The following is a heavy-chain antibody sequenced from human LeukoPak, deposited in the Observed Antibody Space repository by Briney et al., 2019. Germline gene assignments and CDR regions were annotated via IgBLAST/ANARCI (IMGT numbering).Heavy chain of an antibody. CDR1: GFSLNTSGVG. Sequence: SGPTLVNPTQTLMLTYTFSGFSLNTSGVGVGWIRQPPGKALEWLAVFYWDDDKRYSPSLKSRLTITKDTSKNQVVLTMANMDPVDTAIYYCAHSSPNYYGSGSYDYWGQGTLVTVSS. CDR2: FYWDDDK. CDR3: AHSSPNYYGSGSYDY. J-gene: IGHJ4*02. V-gene: IGHV2-5*02. D-gene: IGHD3-10*01.